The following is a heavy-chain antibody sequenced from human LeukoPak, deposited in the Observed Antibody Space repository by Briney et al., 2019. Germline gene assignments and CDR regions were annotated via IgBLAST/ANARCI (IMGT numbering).Heavy chain of an antibody. CDR2: INAGNGNT. V-gene: IGHV1-3*01. CDR3: ARGYGDYSDYFDY. CDR1: GYTFTSYA. J-gene: IGHJ4*02. Sequence: ASVKVSCKASGYTFTSYAMHWVRQAPGQRLEWMGWINAGNGNTKYSQKFQGRVTITRDTSAGTAYMELSSLRSEDTAVYYCARGYGDYSDYFDYWGQGTLVTVSS. D-gene: IGHD4-17*01.